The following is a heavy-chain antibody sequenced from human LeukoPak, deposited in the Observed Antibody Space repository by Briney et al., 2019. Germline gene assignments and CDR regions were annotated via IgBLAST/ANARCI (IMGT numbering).Heavy chain of an antibody. CDR1: GFTFSSYA. D-gene: IGHD2-15*01. Sequence: GGSLRLSCAASGFTFSSYAMSWVRQAPGKGLEWASAISGSGGSTYYADSVKGRFTISRDNSKNTLYLQMNSLRAEDTAVYYCAKFASLYDIVVVVAAEIDYWGQGTLVTVSS. CDR2: ISGSGGST. J-gene: IGHJ4*02. V-gene: IGHV3-23*01. CDR3: AKFASLYDIVVVVAAEIDY.